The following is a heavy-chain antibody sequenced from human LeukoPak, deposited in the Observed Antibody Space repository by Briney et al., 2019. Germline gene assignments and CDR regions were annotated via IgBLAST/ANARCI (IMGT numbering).Heavy chain of an antibody. CDR2: ISSSSSYI. CDR1: GFTFSSYS. Sequence: GGSLRLSCAASGFTFSSYSMNWVRQAPGKGLEWVSSISSSSSYIYYADSVKGRFTISRDNAKNSLYLQMNSLRAEDTAVYYCARDLYYDSSGYYEVGAFDIWGQGTMVTVSS. J-gene: IGHJ3*02. V-gene: IGHV3-21*01. CDR3: ARDLYYDSSGYYEVGAFDI. D-gene: IGHD3-22*01.